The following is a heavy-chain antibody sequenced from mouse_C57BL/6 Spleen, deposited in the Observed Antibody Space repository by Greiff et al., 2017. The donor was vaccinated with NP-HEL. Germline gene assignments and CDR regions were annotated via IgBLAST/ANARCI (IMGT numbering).Heavy chain of an antibody. V-gene: IGHV1-81*01. CDR2: IYPRSGNT. CDR1: GYNFTSYG. J-gene: IGHJ2*01. D-gene: IGHD2-14*01. CDR3: ARGGVRREAYYFDY. Sequence: QVQLQQSGAELARPGASVKLSCKASGYNFTSYGISWVKQRTGQGLEWIGEIYPRSGNTYYNEKFKGKATLTADKSSSTAYMELRSLTSEDSAVYFCARGGVRREAYYFDYWGQGTTLTVSS.